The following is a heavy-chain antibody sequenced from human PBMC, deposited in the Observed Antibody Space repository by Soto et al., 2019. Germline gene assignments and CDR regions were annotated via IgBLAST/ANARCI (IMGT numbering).Heavy chain of an antibody. V-gene: IGHV1-18*01. CDR3: ARDSRMYYDFRSGPTFYVAFDI. CDR2: ISAYNGNT. Sequence: ASVKVSCKASGYTFTSYGISWVRQAPGQGLEWMGWISAYNGNTNYAQKLQGRVTMTTDTSTSTAYMELRSLRSDDTAVYYCARDSRMYYDFRSGPTFYVAFDIWGQGTMVTV. CDR1: GYTFTSYG. D-gene: IGHD3-3*01. J-gene: IGHJ3*02.